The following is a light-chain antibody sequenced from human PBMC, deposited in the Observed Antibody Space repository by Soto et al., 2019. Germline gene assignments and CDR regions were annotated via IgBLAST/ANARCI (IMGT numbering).Light chain of an antibody. CDR2: GAS. CDR3: QRYGRLSTWT. Sequence: EIVLTQSPGTLSLSPGERATLSCRASQSVSSSYLAWYQQKPGQAPRLLIYGASSRATGIPDRFSGSGSGTDFTLTISRLEPEDFAVYYCQRYGRLSTWTFGQGTKVDIK. V-gene: IGKV3-20*01. CDR1: QSVSSSY. J-gene: IGKJ1*01.